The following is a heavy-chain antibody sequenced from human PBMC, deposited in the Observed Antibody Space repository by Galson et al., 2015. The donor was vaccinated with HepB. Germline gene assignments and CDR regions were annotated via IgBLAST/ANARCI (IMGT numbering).Heavy chain of an antibody. J-gene: IGHJ4*02. CDR2: INHSGST. Sequence: ETLSLTCAVYGGSFSGYYWSWIRQPPGKGLEWIGEINHSGSTNYNPSLKSRVTISVDTSKNQFSLKLSSVTAADTAVYYCARDGSGWYAFDYWGQGTLVTVSS. D-gene: IGHD6-19*01. CDR1: GGSFSGYY. V-gene: IGHV4-34*01. CDR3: ARDGSGWYAFDY.